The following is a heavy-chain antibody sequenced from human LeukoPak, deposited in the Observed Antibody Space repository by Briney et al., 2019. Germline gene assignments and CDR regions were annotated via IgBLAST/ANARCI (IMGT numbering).Heavy chain of an antibody. CDR2: ISAYNGNT. D-gene: IGHD5-24*01. V-gene: IGHV1-18*01. CDR3: ARVEMATTVYFDY. Sequence: GASVKVSCKASGYTFTSYGISWVRQAPGQGLEWMGWISAYNGNTKYAQKLQGRVTMTTDISTTTAYMELRSLRSDDTAVYYCARVEMATTVYFDYWGQGTLSPSPQ. CDR1: GYTFTSYG. J-gene: IGHJ4*02.